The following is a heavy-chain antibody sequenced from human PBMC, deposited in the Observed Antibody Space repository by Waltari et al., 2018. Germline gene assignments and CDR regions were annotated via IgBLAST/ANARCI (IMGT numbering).Heavy chain of an antibody. CDR2: LSHGGTD. D-gene: IGHD4-17*01. CDR3: ARGHDYYFDY. Sequence: QVLLQESGPGLVKPAPTLYLNCTVAGDSLNRANYYWSWIRQLPEKGLEWIGYLSHGGTDYYNPSLKNLVTRSIDPSKNQLSLMLSSVTAADTAVYFCARGHDYYFDYWGQGILVAVSS. J-gene: IGHJ4*02. V-gene: IGHV4-31*01. CDR1: GDSLNRANYY.